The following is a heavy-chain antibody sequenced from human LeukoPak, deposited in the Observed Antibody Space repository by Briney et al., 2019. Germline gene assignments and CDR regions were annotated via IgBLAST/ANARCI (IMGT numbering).Heavy chain of an antibody. CDR3: ARIPSYDPSGWFDP. Sequence: PSQTLSLTCTVSGGSISSGSYYWSWIRQPPGKGLEWIGYIYYSGSTNYNPSLKSRVTLSVDTSKNQFSLKLSSVTAADTAVYYCARIPSYDPSGWFDPWGQGTLVTVSS. J-gene: IGHJ5*02. CDR1: GGSISSGSYY. D-gene: IGHD3-3*01. CDR2: IYYSGST. V-gene: IGHV4-61*01.